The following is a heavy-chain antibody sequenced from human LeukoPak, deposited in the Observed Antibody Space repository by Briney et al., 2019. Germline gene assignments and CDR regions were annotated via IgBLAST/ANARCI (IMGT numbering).Heavy chain of an antibody. CDR3: ASPYDSSGYYYVYYYYGMDV. CDR1: GYTFTSYG. J-gene: IGHJ6*02. CDR2: ISAYNGNT. Sequence: ASVKVSCKASGYTFTSYGISWVRQAPGQGLEWMGWISAYNGNTNYAQKLQGRVTMTTDTSTSTAYMELRSLRSDDTAVYYCASPYDSSGYYYVYYYYGMDVWGQGTTVTVSS. V-gene: IGHV1-18*01. D-gene: IGHD3-22*01.